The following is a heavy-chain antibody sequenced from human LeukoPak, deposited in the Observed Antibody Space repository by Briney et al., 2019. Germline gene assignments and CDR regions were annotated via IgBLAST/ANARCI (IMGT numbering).Heavy chain of an antibody. CDR1: GFTFSSYA. CDR3: ARGEWELLFDY. D-gene: IGHD1-26*01. J-gene: IGHJ4*02. Sequence: GGSLRLSCAASGFTFSSYAMHWVRQAPGKGLEYVSAISSNGGSTYYANSVKGRFTIPRDNSKNTLYLQMGSLRAEDMAVYYCARGEWELLFDYWGQGTLVTVSS. CDR2: ISSNGGST. V-gene: IGHV3-64*01.